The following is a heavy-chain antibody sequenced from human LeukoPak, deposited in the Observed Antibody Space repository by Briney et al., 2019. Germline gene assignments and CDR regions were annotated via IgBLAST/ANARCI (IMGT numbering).Heavy chain of an antibody. V-gene: IGHV3-53*01. CDR1: GFTVSSNY. J-gene: IGHJ6*03. CDR3: AREGSSGWYGTWDYYYYMDV. Sequence: GGSLRLSCAASGFTVSSNYMSWARQAPGKGLEWVSVIYSGGSTYYADSVKGRFTISRDNSKNTLYLQMNSLRAEDTAVYYCAREGSSGWYGTWDYYYYMDVWGKGTTVTVSS. D-gene: IGHD6-19*01. CDR2: IYSGGST.